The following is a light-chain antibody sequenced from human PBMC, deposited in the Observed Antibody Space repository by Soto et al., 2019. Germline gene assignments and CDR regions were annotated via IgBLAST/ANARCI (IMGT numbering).Light chain of an antibody. CDR2: RAS. V-gene: IGKV3-20*01. J-gene: IGKJ1*01. CDR1: QTVSGSY. CDR3: QQYVTSPWT. Sequence: EIVLTQSPGTLSLSPGERATLSCRASQTVSGSYLAWFQQKPGQAPRLLIYRASSRATGIPDRFSASGSGTAFPLTISKLEPEDFSVYYCQQYVTSPWTLGQGTKVEI.